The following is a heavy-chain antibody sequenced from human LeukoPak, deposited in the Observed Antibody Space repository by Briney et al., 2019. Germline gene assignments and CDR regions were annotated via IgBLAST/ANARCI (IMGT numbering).Heavy chain of an antibody. Sequence: GGSLRLSCAASGFTFSSYGMHWVRQAPGKGLEWVAVISYDGSNKYYADSMKGRFTISRDNSKSTLYLQMNSLRAEDTAVYYCAKDMYYYGSGSYEKFDPWGQGTLVTVSS. V-gene: IGHV3-30*18. D-gene: IGHD3-10*01. J-gene: IGHJ5*02. CDR3: AKDMYYYGSGSYEKFDP. CDR1: GFTFSSYG. CDR2: ISYDGSNK.